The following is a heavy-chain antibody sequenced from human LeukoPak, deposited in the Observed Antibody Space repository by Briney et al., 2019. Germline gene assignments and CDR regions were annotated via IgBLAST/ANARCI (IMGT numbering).Heavy chain of an antibody. V-gene: IGHV1-69*04. CDR1: GYTFTGYY. CDR2: IIPILGIA. Sequence: SVKVSCKASGYTFTGYYIHWVRQAPRQGLEWMGRIIPILGIANYAQKFQGRVTITADKSTSTAYMELSSLRSEDTAVYYCARGEDAFDIWGQGTMVTVSS. CDR3: ARGEDAFDI. J-gene: IGHJ3*02.